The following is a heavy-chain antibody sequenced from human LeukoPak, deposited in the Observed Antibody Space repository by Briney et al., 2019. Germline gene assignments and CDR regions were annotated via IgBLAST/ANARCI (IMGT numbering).Heavy chain of an antibody. J-gene: IGHJ4*02. CDR1: GFTFSSYA. CDR3: AKDLGGRAVDVGPSFDY. D-gene: IGHD4-23*01. Sequence: GGSLRLSCAVSGFTFSSYAMSWVRQAPGKGLEWVSAISGSGGSTYYADSVKGRFTISRDNSKNTLYLQMNSLRAEDTAVYYCAKDLGGRAVDVGPSFDYWGQGTLVTVSS. V-gene: IGHV3-23*01. CDR2: ISGSGGST.